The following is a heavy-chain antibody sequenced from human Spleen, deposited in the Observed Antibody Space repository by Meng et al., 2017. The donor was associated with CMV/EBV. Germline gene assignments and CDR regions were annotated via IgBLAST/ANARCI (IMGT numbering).Heavy chain of an antibody. Sequence: GGSLRLSCAASGFTFDDYAMHWVRQAPGKGLEWVSLISWDGGSTYYNPSLKSRVTISVDTSKNQFSLKLSSVTAADTAVYYCAREGINKLKYDSSGRDAFDIWGQGTMVTVSS. V-gene: IGHV3-43D*03. CDR3: AREGINKLKYDSSGRDAFDI. D-gene: IGHD3-22*01. J-gene: IGHJ3*02. CDR2: ISWDGGST. CDR1: GFTFDDYA.